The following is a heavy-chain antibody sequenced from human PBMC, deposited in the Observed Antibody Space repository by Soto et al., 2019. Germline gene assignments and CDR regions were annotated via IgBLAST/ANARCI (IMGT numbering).Heavy chain of an antibody. Sequence: EVQLVESGGGLVQPGRSLRLSCAASGFTFDDYAMHWVRQAPGKGLEWVSGISWNSGSIGYADSVKGRFIISRDNAKNSLYLQMNSLRAEDTALYYCSKGRYSSAPRGFDYRGQGTLVTVSS. CDR2: ISWNSGSI. J-gene: IGHJ4*02. D-gene: IGHD6-19*01. V-gene: IGHV3-9*01. CDR3: SKGRYSSAPRGFDY. CDR1: GFTFDDYA.